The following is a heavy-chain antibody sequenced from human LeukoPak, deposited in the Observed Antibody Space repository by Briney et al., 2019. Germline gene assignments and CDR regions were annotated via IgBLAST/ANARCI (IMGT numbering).Heavy chain of an antibody. Sequence: ASVKVSCKASGYTFTSYAMHWARQAPGQRLEWMGWINAGNGNTKYSQKFQGRVTITRDTSASTAYMELSSLRSEDTAVYYCARSRLELSFVPDEIYEIDYWGQGTRVTVSS. J-gene: IGHJ4*02. V-gene: IGHV1-3*01. CDR1: GYTFTSYA. CDR2: INAGNGNT. D-gene: IGHD1-7*01. CDR3: ARSRLELSFVPDEIYEIDY.